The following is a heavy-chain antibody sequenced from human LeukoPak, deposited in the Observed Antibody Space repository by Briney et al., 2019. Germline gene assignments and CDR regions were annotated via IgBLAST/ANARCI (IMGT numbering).Heavy chain of an antibody. J-gene: IGHJ3*02. Sequence: GGSVKASCKASGYTFTSYAMHRVRQAPGQRLEWMGWINAGNGNTKYSQEFQGRVTITRDTSASTAYMELSSLRSEDMAVYYCARDAGDTIFGVVTFHDAFDIWGQGTMVTVSS. D-gene: IGHD3-3*01. CDR2: INAGNGNT. CDR1: GYTFTSYA. V-gene: IGHV1-3*03. CDR3: ARDAGDTIFGVVTFHDAFDI.